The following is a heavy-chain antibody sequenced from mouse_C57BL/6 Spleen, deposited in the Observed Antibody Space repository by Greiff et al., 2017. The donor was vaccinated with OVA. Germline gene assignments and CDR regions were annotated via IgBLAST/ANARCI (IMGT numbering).Heavy chain of an antibody. V-gene: IGHV5-4*01. CDR2: ISDGGSYT. J-gene: IGHJ3*01. Sequence: EVQGVESGGGLVKPGGSLKLSCAASGFTFSSYAMSWVRQTPEKRLEWVATISDGGSYTYYPDNVKGRFTISRDNAKNNLYLQMSHLKSEDTAMYYCAREDYGSSVFAYWGQGTLVTVSA. D-gene: IGHD1-1*01. CDR1: GFTFSSYA. CDR3: AREDYGSSVFAY.